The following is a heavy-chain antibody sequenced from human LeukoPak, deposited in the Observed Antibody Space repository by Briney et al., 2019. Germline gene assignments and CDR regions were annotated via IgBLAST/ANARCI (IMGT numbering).Heavy chain of an antibody. V-gene: IGHV5-51*01. CDR1: GYSFTSYC. CDR3: GMSGDRVPLQDAVFDV. D-gene: IGHD1-26*01. CDR2: IYPGDSGP. J-gene: IGHJ3*01. Sequence: GESLKISCKVSGYSFTSYCIGWVRQMPGKGLEWMGIIYPGDSGPTYSPSFQGQVTISVDKSITTAYLHWSSMQASDTAMYYCGMSGDRVPLQDAVFDVWGQGTMVTVST.